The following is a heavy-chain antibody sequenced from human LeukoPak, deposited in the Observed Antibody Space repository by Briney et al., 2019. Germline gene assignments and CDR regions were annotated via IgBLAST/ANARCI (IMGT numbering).Heavy chain of an antibody. J-gene: IGHJ4*02. D-gene: IGHD6-6*01. Sequence: GRSLRLSCAASGFTFSSYSMNWVRQAPGKGLEWVSSISSSSSYIYYADSVKGRFTISRDNAKNSLYLQMNSLRAEDTAVYYCAREPNDIEYSSSSAIDYWGQGTLVTVSS. CDR2: ISSSSSYI. CDR3: AREPNDIEYSSSSAIDY. CDR1: GFTFSSYS. V-gene: IGHV3-21*01.